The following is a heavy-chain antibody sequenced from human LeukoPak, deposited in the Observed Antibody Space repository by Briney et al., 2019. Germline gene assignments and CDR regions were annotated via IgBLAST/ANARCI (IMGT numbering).Heavy chain of an antibody. J-gene: IGHJ5*02. V-gene: IGHV4-4*02. CDR3: ARDWCSSTSCYSFDP. Sequence: PSGTLSLTCADSGGSISSSNWWSWVRQPPGKGLEWIGEIYHSGSTNYNPSLKSRVTISVDKSKNQFSLKLSSVTAADTAVYYCARDWCSSTSCYSFDPWGQGTLVTVSS. CDR2: IYHSGST. D-gene: IGHD2-2*01. CDR1: GGSISSSNW.